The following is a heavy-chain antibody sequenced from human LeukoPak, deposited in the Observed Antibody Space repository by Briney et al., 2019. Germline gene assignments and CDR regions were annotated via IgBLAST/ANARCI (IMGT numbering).Heavy chain of an antibody. V-gene: IGHV1-46*01. CDR2: INPNGGST. CDR1: GYTFTSYD. J-gene: IGHJ6*03. D-gene: IGHD1-7*01. Sequence: ASVKVSCKASGYTFTSYDINWVRQAPGQGLEWMGIINPNGGSTSYAQKFQGRVTMTRDMSTSTVYMELSSLRSEDTAVYYCARDANWNYGRDYYYYMTSGAKGPRSPSP. CDR3: ARDANWNYGRDYYYYMTS.